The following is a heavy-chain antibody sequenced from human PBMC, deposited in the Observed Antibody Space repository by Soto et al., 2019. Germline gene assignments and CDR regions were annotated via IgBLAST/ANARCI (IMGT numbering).Heavy chain of an antibody. Sequence: EVRLGGSGGGLVQPGGALRLSCLVSGFTFSSALMHWVRQGPGKGRVWVSRMNPDGSAINYADSVKGRFTTSRDKAKNLLYRQMNSLIAEDTALYYCRTGWSEYWGQGTLGNVSS. J-gene: IGHJ4*02. CDR2: MNPDGSAI. CDR1: GFTFSSAL. CDR3: RTGWSEY. D-gene: IGHD2-15*01. V-gene: IGHV3-74*01.